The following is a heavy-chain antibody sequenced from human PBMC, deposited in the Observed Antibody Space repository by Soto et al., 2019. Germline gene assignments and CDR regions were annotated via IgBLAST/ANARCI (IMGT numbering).Heavy chain of an antibody. CDR3: ASGDFYHFEY. CDR2: ISHSGST. CDR1: GGSITSSNW. Sequence: SETLSLTCAVSGGSITSSNWWSWVRQPPGKGLEWLGQISHSGSTDYNPSLKSRVSISVDKSKNRLSLKLSSVTAADTALYYCASGDFYHFEYWGQGPLVTVYS. V-gene: IGHV4-4*02. J-gene: IGHJ4*02. D-gene: IGHD2-21*02.